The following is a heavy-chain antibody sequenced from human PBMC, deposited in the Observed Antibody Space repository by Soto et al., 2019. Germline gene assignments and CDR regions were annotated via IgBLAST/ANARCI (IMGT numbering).Heavy chain of an antibody. J-gene: IGHJ4*02. V-gene: IGHV3-33*01. CDR1: GFTFSSYG. Sequence: QAQLVESGGGVVQPGRSLRLSCAASGFTFSSYGMHWVRQAPGKGLAWVAIIWYDGSNKYYADSVKGRFTISRDSSKNTLYLQMNRLRAEDTAVYYCARVGSSWSFDYWGQGTLVTVSS. CDR3: ARVGSSWSFDY. D-gene: IGHD6-13*01. CDR2: IWYDGSNK.